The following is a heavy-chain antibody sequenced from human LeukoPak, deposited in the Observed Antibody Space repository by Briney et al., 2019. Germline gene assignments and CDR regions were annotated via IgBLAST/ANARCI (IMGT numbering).Heavy chain of an antibody. CDR1: GFSFDTYA. CDR2: IWHDGSHK. D-gene: IGHD3-10*01. J-gene: IGHJ4*02. Sequence: GGSLRLSCAASGFSFDTYAMHWVRQAPGQGLEWVALIWHDGSHKFYSNSVRGQFTISRDNSKNTVYLQMNNLRPDDTAVYYCAGEIFGSGSYPDFWGQGTLVTVSS. CDR3: AGEIFGSGSYPDF. V-gene: IGHV3-33*01.